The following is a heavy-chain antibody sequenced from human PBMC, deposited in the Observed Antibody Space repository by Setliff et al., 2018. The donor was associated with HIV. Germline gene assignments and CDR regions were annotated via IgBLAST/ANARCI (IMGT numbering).Heavy chain of an antibody. CDR2: IDPSNSNT. Sequence: ESLKISCKGSGYSFTSYWISWVRQMPGKGLEWMGRIDPSNSNTNYSPSFQGHVTILADKSISTAYLQWSSLKASDTAMYYCARGFYGDYYFDYWGQGTLVTVSS. D-gene: IGHD4-17*01. J-gene: IGHJ4*02. V-gene: IGHV5-10-1*01. CDR1: GYSFTSYW. CDR3: ARGFYGDYYFDY.